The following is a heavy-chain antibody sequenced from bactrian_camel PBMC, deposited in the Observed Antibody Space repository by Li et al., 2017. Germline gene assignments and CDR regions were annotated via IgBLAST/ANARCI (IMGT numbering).Heavy chain of an antibody. Sequence: QVQLVESGGGSVQAGGSLRLSCEASDNYRATMCMGWFRQAPGKEREGVAAIDSDGSTSYADSVKGRFTISQDDAKNTLYLQMNSLKPEDTAMYYCAVECGPQYGALQGLGLMYWAQGTQVTVS. J-gene: IGHJ4*01. CDR1: DNYRATMC. CDR2: IDSDGST. CDR3: AVECGPQYGALQGLGLMY. D-gene: IGHD5*01. V-gene: IGHV3S53*01.